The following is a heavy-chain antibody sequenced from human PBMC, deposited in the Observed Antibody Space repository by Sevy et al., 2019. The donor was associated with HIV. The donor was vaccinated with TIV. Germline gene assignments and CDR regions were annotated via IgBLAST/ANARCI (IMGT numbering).Heavy chain of an antibody. J-gene: IGHJ6*03. CDR3: AREGSQLVLWARQSASSYYYYYMDV. CDR1: GGSFSGYY. Sequence: SETLSLTCAVYGGSFSGYYWSWIRQPPGKGLEWIGEINHSGSTNYNPSLKSRVTISVDTSKNQFSLKPSSVTAADTAVYYCAREGSQLVLWARQSASSYYYYYMDVWGKGTTVTVSS. V-gene: IGHV4-34*01. D-gene: IGHD6-6*01. CDR2: INHSGST.